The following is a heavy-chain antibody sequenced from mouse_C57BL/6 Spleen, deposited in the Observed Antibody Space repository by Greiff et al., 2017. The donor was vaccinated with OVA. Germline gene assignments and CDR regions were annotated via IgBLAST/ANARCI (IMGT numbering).Heavy chain of an antibody. CDR3: TRGGSTRWYFDV. J-gene: IGHJ1*03. CDR2: IDPETGGT. D-gene: IGHD1-1*01. V-gene: IGHV1-15*01. Sequence: QVQLKQSGAELVRPGASVTLSCKASGYTFTDYEMHWVKQTPVHGLEWIGAIDPETGGTAYNQKFKGKAILTADKSSSTAYMELRSLTSEDSAVYYCTRGGSTRWYFDVWGTGTTVTVSS. CDR1: GYTFTDYE.